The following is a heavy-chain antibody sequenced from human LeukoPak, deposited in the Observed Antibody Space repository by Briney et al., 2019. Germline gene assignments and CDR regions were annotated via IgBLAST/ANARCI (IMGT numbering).Heavy chain of an antibody. D-gene: IGHD6-13*01. CDR3: AKGAAAGKVDWFDP. J-gene: IGHJ5*02. CDR2: ITGGANSV. CDR1: GFTFSAFA. V-gene: IGHV3-23*01. Sequence: GGSLRLSCAASGFTFSAFAMTWVRQAPGKAPEWVSSITGGANSVFYADSVKGRFTFSRDNSKNTLYLQMNSLRAEDTAVYYCAKGAAAGKVDWFDPWGQGTLVTVS.